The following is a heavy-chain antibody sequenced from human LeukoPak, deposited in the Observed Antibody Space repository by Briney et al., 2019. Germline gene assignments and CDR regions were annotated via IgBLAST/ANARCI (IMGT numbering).Heavy chain of an antibody. D-gene: IGHD6-19*01. Sequence: GGSLRLSCAASGFTFSSYAMYWVRQAPGKGLEWVSGIFGSGGSTHYADSVKGRFTISRDNSKNTVYLQMNSLRAEDTAVYYCEKTTTGYSSGRYPGWPVDYWGQGTLSPSPQ. V-gene: IGHV3-23*01. CDR3: EKTTTGYSSGRYPGWPVDY. J-gene: IGHJ4*02. CDR2: IFGSGGST. CDR1: GFTFSSYA.